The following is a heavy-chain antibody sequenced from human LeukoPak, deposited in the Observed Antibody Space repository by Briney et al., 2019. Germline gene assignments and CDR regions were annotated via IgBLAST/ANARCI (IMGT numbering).Heavy chain of an antibody. Sequence: SETLSLTCTVSGGSISSGSYYWSWIRQPAGKGLEWIGRIYTSGSTNYNPSLKSRVTISVDTSKNQFSLKLSSVTAADTAVYYCARQGENYSSFDYWGQGTLVTVSS. CDR1: GGSISSGSYY. J-gene: IGHJ4*02. CDR3: ARQGENYSSFDY. V-gene: IGHV4-61*02. D-gene: IGHD1-7*01. CDR2: IYTSGST.